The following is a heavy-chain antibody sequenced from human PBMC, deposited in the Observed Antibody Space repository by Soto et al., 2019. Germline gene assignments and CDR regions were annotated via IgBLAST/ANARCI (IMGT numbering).Heavy chain of an antibody. V-gene: IGHV3-30*18. CDR1: GFSFSSYG. Sequence: QVQLVESGGGVVQPGRSLRLSCAASGFSFSSYGMHWVRQAPGKGLEWVAVISYDGSNKYYADSVKGRFTISRDKSKNTLYLQMNSVRAEDTAVYYCAKDYYGSACYLRAPMDVWGQGTTVAVSS. CDR3: AKDYYGSACYLRAPMDV. CDR2: ISYDGSNK. J-gene: IGHJ6*02. D-gene: IGHD3-10*01.